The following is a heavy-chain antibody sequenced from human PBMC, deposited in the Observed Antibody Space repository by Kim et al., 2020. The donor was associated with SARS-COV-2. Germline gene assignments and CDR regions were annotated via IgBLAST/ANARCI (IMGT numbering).Heavy chain of an antibody. V-gene: IGHV1-69*13. CDR2: IIPIFGTA. J-gene: IGHJ6*02. D-gene: IGHD5-18*01. CDR3: ASTSYSSGTSYYYYYGMDV. Sequence: SVKVSCKASGGTFSSYAISWVRQAPGQGLEWMGGIIPIFGTANYAQKFQGRVTITADESTSTAYMELSSLRSEDTAVYYCASTSYSSGTSYYYYYGMDVWGQGTTVTVSS. CDR1: GGTFSSYA.